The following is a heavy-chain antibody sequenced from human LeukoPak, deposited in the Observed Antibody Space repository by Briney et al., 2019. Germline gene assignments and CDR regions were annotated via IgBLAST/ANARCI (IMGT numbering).Heavy chain of an antibody. J-gene: IGHJ4*02. CDR3: ARSSPYGGYYYFFS. D-gene: IGHD3-16*01. CDR1: GYSFTSYW. Sequence: GEPLEISCKGSGYSFTSYWIGWVRQMPGKGLEWMGIIYPGDSDTRYRPSFQGQVTISADQSISTAYLQSSSRKASDPAMYYYARSSPYGGYYYFFSWGQGTLGSVSS. CDR2: IYPGDSDT. V-gene: IGHV5-51*01.